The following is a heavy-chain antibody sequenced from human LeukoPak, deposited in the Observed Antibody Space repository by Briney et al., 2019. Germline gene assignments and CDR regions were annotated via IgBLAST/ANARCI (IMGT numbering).Heavy chain of an antibody. Sequence: SETLSLTCAVSGGSISSSNWWSWVRPPPGKGLEWIGEIYHSGSTNYNPSLKSRVTISVDKSKNQFSLKLSSVTAADTAVYYCARVRIAAAGTSPDYYYYGMDVWGKGTTVTVSS. J-gene: IGHJ6*04. CDR2: IYHSGST. V-gene: IGHV4-4*02. D-gene: IGHD6-13*01. CDR1: GGSISSSNW. CDR3: ARVRIAAAGTSPDYYYYGMDV.